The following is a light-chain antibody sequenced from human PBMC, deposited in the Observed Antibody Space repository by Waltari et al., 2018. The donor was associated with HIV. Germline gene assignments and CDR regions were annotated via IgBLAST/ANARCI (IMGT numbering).Light chain of an antibody. CDR3: QQSYSGRLYT. CDR1: EDVDTY. V-gene: IGKV1-39*01. Sequence: DIKLTQSPSSLSASVGDRVTIVCRASEDVDTYLNWYRQKAGEAPELLIFGASSLQSGVPSRFFGSGSGTDFTLAITSLQPEDFATYFCQQSYSGRLYTFGQGT. J-gene: IGKJ2*01. CDR2: GAS.